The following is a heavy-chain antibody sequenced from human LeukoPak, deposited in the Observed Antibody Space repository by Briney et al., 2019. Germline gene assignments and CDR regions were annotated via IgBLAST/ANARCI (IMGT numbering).Heavy chain of an antibody. CDR2: IHTSGTT. D-gene: IGHD3-22*01. CDR1: RDSMTSYY. J-gene: IGHJ6*03. V-gene: IGHV4-4*07. Sequence: SETLSLTCTVSRDSMTSYYWSGVRQPAGKGLEWIGRIHTSGTTYYNPSLKSAVTLSLDTSNNQFSLRLSSVTAADTAVYYCARSTGFYTTYYMDVWGKGTTVTVSS. CDR3: ARSTGFYTTYYMDV.